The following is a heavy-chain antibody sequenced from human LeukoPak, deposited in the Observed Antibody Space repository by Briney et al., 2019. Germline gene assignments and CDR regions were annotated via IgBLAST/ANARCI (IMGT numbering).Heavy chain of an antibody. CDR1: GFIFSTYE. CDR3: ARIRGGFDI. Sequence: GGSLRLSCAASGFIFSTYEMSWVRQAPGKGLEWLSYISPSGDTKYYAASVKGRFTISRDNAKNSLYLQMNSLRAEDTAVYYCARIRGGFDIWGQGTVVTVSS. J-gene: IGHJ3*02. V-gene: IGHV3-48*03. D-gene: IGHD2-15*01. CDR2: ISPSGDTK.